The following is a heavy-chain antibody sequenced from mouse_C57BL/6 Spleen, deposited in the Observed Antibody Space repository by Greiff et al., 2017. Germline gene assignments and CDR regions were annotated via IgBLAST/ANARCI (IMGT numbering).Heavy chain of an antibody. CDR2: IYPGNSDT. Sequence: EVQLKQSGTVLARPGASVKMSCKTSGYTFTSYWMHWVKQRPGQGLEWIGAIYPGNSDTSYNQKFKGKAKLTAATPASTAYMELSSLTNEDSAVYNCTRGELDGYYFDYWGQGTTLTVSS. V-gene: IGHV1-5*01. CDR1: GYTFTSYW. D-gene: IGHD2-3*01. J-gene: IGHJ2*01. CDR3: TRGELDGYYFDY.